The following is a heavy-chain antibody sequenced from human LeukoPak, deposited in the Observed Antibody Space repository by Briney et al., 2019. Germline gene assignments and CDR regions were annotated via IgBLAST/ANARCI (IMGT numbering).Heavy chain of an antibody. Sequence: GASVKVSCKASGYTFTSYGISWVRQAPGQGLEWMGWISAYNGNTNYAQKLQGRVTITRDTSASTAYMELSSLRSEDTAVYYCARDSGEYYFDYWGQGTLVTVSS. V-gene: IGHV1-18*01. J-gene: IGHJ4*02. D-gene: IGHD2-15*01. CDR3: ARDSGEYYFDY. CDR2: ISAYNGNT. CDR1: GYTFTSYG.